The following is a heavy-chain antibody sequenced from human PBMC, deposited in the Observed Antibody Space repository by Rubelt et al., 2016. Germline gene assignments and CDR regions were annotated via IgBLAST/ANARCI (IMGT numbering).Heavy chain of an antibody. J-gene: IGHJ1*01. V-gene: IGHV3-33*06. CDR1: GFTFSSYG. CDR3: AKEPPSPFGYH. D-gene: IGHD3-16*01. CDR2: IWYDGSNK. Sequence: CAASGFTFSSYGMHWVRQAPGKGLEWVAVIWYDGSNKYYADSVKGRFTISRDNSKNTLYLQMNSLRAEDTAVYYCAKEPPSPFGYHWGQGTLVTVSS.